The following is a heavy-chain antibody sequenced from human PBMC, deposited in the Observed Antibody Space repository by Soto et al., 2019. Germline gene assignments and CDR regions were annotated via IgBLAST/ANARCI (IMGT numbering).Heavy chain of an antibody. V-gene: IGHV1-2*02. CDR3: ARDYDYSGYYYYALDV. J-gene: IGHJ6*02. CDR1: GYTFTSYV. D-gene: IGHD2-21*01. Sequence: ASVKVSCKASGYTFTSYVMHWVRQAPGQRLEWMGWISPNSGGTNYAQKFQGRVTMTGDTSISTAYMELSRLRSDDTAVYYCARDYDYSGYYYYALDVWGQGTTVTVS. CDR2: ISPNSGGT.